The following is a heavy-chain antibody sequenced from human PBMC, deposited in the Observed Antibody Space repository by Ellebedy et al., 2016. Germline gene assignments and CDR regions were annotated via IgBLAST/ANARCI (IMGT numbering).Heavy chain of an antibody. CDR3: ARAKGEAGTADGFDF. V-gene: IGHV5-51*01. J-gene: IGHJ3*01. D-gene: IGHD6-13*01. CDR2: VYPGDSDN. Sequence: ASVKVSCKGSGYKFTSHWIGWVRQMPGKGLEWMGIVYPGDSDNWYSPSFRGQVTISVDKSISTAYLQWSSLKASDTAIYYCARAKGEAGTADGFDFWGQGTMVTVSS. CDR1: GYKFTSHW.